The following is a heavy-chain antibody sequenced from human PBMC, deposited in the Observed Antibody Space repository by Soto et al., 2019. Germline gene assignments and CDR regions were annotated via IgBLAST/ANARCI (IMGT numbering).Heavy chain of an antibody. CDR1: VFTFSHAW. V-gene: IGHV3-15*01. J-gene: IGHJ4*02. D-gene: IGHD3-22*01. Sequence: GGSLRLSCAASVFTFSHAWMSQVRQAPGKGLEWVGRIKGEADGGTTDYAAPVKGRITISRDHSKDTLYLQMNSLKTEYTAVYYCTTGLSNGYYNFDYWGQGT. CDR3: TTGLSNGYYNFDY. CDR2: IKGEADGGTT.